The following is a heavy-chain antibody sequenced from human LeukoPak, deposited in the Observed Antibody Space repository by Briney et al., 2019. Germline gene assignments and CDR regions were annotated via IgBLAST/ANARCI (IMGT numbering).Heavy chain of an antibody. Sequence: SQTLSLTCGVSGGSISSGGFSWGWIRQPPGKGLEWIGSIYYSGSTYYNPSLKSRVTISVDASKNQFSLKLSSVTAADTAVYYCASLPPGDTPDYWGQGTLVTVSS. V-gene: IGHV4-30-2*03. CDR2: IYYSGST. D-gene: IGHD2-21*01. CDR3: ASLPPGDTPDY. CDR1: GGSISSGGFS. J-gene: IGHJ4*02.